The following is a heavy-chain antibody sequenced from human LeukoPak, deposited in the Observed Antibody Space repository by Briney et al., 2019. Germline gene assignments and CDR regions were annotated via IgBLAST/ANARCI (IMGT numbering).Heavy chain of an antibody. D-gene: IGHD3-10*01. V-gene: IGHV3-15*01. CDR1: GLTFSNAW. J-gene: IGHJ4*02. CDR3: TTTGPEISMLRGVNSD. Sequence: PGGSLRLSCAASGLTFSNAWMNWVRQAPGKGLEWVGRIKSNIDGGTTDFAAPVKDRFTISRDDSKNTLYLQMNSLKIEDTAVYYCTTTGPEISMLRGVNSDWGQGILVTVSS. CDR2: IKSNIDGGTT.